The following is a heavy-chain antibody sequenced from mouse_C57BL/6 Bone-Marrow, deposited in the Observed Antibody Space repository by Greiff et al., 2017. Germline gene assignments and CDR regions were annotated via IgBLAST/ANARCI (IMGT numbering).Heavy chain of an antibody. J-gene: IGHJ4*01. CDR1: GFNIKDYY. CDR3: ASPYYYGSRKGYAMDY. Sequence: EVQLQQSGAELVKPGASVKLSCTASGFNIKDYYMHWVKQRTEQGLEWIGRIDPEDGETKYAPKFQGKATITADTSSNTAYLQLSSLTSEDTAVYYCASPYYYGSRKGYAMDYWGQGTSVTVSS. D-gene: IGHD1-1*01. CDR2: IDPEDGET. V-gene: IGHV14-2*01.